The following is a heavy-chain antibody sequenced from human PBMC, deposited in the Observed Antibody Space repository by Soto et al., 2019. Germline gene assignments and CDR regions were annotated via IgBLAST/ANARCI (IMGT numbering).Heavy chain of an antibody. Sequence: QVQLVESGGGVVQPGRSLRLSCAASGFTFSSYGMHWVRQAPGKGLEWVAVISYDGSNKYYADSLKGRFTVSRDNSKNSLYLQMSSLRTEDTAVYYFVKDGSSGGPYYYGMAVWGQGTTVSVSS. D-gene: IGHD6-25*01. CDR1: GFTFSSYG. J-gene: IGHJ6*02. V-gene: IGHV3-30*18. CDR3: VKDGSSGGPYYYGMAV. CDR2: ISYDGSNK.